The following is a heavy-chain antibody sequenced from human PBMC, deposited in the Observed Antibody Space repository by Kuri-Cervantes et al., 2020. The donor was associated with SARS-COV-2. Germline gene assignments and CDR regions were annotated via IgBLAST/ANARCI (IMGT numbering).Heavy chain of an antibody. CDR1: GFTFSSYA. CDR2: ISGSGGST. J-gene: IGHJ6*03. CDR3: AREKLAGYYYYYMDV. V-gene: IGHV3-23*01. D-gene: IGHD1-1*01. Sequence: GESLKISCAASGFTFSSYAMSWVRQAPGKGLEWVSAISGSGGSTYYADSVKGRFTTSRDNSKNTLYLQMNSLRAEDTAVYYCAREKLAGYYYYYMDVWGKGTTVTVSS.